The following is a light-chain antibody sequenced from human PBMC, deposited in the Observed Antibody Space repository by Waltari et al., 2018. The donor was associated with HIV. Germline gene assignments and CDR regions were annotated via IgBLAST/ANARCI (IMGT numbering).Light chain of an antibody. Sequence: QSVLTQPPSVSGAPRQRVTISCSGISSNLGNNAVNWYQQPPGKAPKLLVYFDDLLPAGVSDRFSGSRSGTSASLAISGLQSEDEADYYCAAWDDSLNGVVFGGGTKLTVL. J-gene: IGLJ2*01. CDR1: SSNLGNNA. CDR2: FDD. CDR3: AAWDDSLNGVV. V-gene: IGLV1-36*01.